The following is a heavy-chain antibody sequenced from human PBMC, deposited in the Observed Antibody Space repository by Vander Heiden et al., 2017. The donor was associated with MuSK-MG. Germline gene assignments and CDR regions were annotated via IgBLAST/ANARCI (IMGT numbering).Heavy chain of an antibody. D-gene: IGHD3-16*01. CDR3: ARDRGAYALGP. V-gene: IGHV3-11*04. CDR2: ISSSGTTI. J-gene: IGHJ5*02. Sequence: QVQLVESGGGLVKPGGCLRLSCTASGVTLSDYYISWFRQAPGKGLEWVSYISSSGTTIYYADSVKGRFTISRDNAKNSVHLQMNSLTVEDTAVYYCARDRGAYALGPWGQGTLVTVSS. CDR1: GVTLSDYY.